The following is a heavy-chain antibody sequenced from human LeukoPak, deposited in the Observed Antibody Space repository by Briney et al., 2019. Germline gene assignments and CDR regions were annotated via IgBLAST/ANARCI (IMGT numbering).Heavy chain of an antibody. CDR1: GFTFRSYW. V-gene: IGHV3-7*01. Sequence: GGSLRLSCAASGFTFRSYWMSWVRQAPGKGLEWVANIERDGSEKYYVDSVKGRFIISRDNAKNSLYLEMNSLKAEDTAVYYCARDWRYCSSSSCLAMDVWGQGTTVTVSS. CDR3: ARDWRYCSSSSCLAMDV. D-gene: IGHD2-2*01. CDR2: IERDGSEK. J-gene: IGHJ6*02.